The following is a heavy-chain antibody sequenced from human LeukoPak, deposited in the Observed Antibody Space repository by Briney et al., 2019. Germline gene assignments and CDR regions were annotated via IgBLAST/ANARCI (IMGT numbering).Heavy chain of an antibody. CDR1: GFTFSTYA. V-gene: IGHV3-23*01. Sequence: GGSLRLSCGASGFTFSTYAMSWVRQAPGKGLELVSTVSGNGGSTHCADSVKGRFTISRDNSKNTLYLQMNSLRAEDTAVYYCARDSEWLRFLDYWGQGTLVTVSS. D-gene: IGHD5-12*01. CDR3: ARDSEWLRFLDY. CDR2: VSGNGGST. J-gene: IGHJ4*02.